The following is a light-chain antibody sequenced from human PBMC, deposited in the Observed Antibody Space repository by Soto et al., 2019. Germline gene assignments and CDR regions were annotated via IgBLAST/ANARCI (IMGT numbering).Light chain of an antibody. CDR1: SSDVGSYNL. V-gene: IGLV2-23*01. J-gene: IGLJ2*01. Sequence: QSALTQPASVSGSPGQSITISCTGTSSDVGSYNLVSWYQQHPGKAPKLMIYEGSKRPSGVSNRFSGSKSGNTASLTISGLQAEDEADYHCCSYADSSTYVVFGGGTKLTVL. CDR3: CSYADSSTYVV. CDR2: EGS.